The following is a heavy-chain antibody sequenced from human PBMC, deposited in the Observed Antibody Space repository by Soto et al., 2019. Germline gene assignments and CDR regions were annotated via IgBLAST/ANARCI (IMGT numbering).Heavy chain of an antibody. D-gene: IGHD2-15*01. J-gene: IGHJ4*02. CDR3: TRRYCSGGGCYSDFDY. V-gene: IGHV3-73*01. Sequence: GGALRLSCAASGFTLSGFDIHWVRQASGEGLEWVGRIKTKVESYATELAASVKGRFTISRDDPKNTAYLEMNSLKTEDTAVYYCTRRYCSGGGCYSDFDYWGQGTLVTVSS. CDR1: GFTLSGFD. CDR2: IKTKVESYAT.